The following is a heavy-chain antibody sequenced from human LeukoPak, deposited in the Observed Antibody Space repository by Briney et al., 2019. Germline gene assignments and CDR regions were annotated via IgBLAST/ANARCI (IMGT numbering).Heavy chain of an antibody. J-gene: IGHJ5*02. CDR2: IYTRGST. V-gene: IGHV4-4*09. CDR3: ARHWIETTKTYSYWFDP. CDR1: GDSINNHY. D-gene: IGHD1-1*01. Sequence: SETLSLTCTVSGDSINNHYWSWIWQPPGKGLEWIGFIYTRGSTNYNPSPKSRVAMSGDTSKNQVSLTLNYVTAADTAVYYCARHWIETTKTYSYWFDPWGQGTLVTVSS.